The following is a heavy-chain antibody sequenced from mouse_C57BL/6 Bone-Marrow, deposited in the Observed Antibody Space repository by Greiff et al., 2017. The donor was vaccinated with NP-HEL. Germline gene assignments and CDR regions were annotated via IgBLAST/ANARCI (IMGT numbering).Heavy chain of an antibody. J-gene: IGHJ2*01. CDR3: ARPYFDY. V-gene: IGHV1-72*01. Sequence: QVQLKQPGAELVKPGASVKLSCKASGYTFTSYWMHWVKQRPGRGLEWIGRIDPNSGGTKYNEKFKSKATLTVDKPSSTAYMQLSSLTSEDAAVYYCARPYFDYWGQGTTLTVSS. CDR1: GYTFTSYW. CDR2: IDPNSGGT.